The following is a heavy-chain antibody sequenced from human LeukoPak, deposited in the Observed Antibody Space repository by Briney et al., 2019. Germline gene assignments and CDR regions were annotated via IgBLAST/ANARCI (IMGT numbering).Heavy chain of an antibody. CDR3: AAATTYPYYFDY. Sequence: SGPTLVKPTQTLTLTCTFSGFSLSTSGVGVGWIRQPPGKALEWLALIYWNDDKRYSPPLKSRLTITKDTSKNQVVLTMTNMDPVDTATYYCAAATTYPYYFDYWGQGTLVTVSS. CDR2: IYWNDDK. D-gene: IGHD5-12*01. V-gene: IGHV2-5*01. J-gene: IGHJ4*02. CDR1: GFSLSTSGVG.